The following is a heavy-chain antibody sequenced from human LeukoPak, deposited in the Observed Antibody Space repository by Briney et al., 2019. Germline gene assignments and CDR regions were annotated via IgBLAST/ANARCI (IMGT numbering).Heavy chain of an antibody. Sequence: PGGSLRLSCAASGFNFASNWMHWVRHTPGKGLMWVSRINSGGSGTSYADSVKGRFTISRDNSKNTLYLQMNSLRAEDTAVYYCAKARSSWFFDSWGQGTLVTVSS. J-gene: IGHJ4*02. D-gene: IGHD6-13*01. CDR2: INSGGSGT. CDR1: GFNFASNW. CDR3: AKARSSWFFDS. V-gene: IGHV3-74*01.